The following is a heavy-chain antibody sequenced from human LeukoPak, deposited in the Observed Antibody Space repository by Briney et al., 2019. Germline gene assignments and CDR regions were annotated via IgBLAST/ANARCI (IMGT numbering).Heavy chain of an antibody. J-gene: IGHJ4*02. Sequence: PGGSLRLSCAASGFLFRKAWMTWVRQAPGKGLEWVSSISSSSSYIYYADSVKGRFTISRDNAKNSLYLQMNSLRAEDTAVYYCARDKPSGYWGQGTLVTVSS. CDR3: ARDKPSGY. V-gene: IGHV3-21*01. D-gene: IGHD3-10*01. CDR1: GFLFRKAW. CDR2: ISSSSSYI.